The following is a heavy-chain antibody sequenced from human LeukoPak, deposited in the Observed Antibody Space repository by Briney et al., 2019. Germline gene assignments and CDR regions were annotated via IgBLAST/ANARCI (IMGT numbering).Heavy chain of an antibody. CDR3: ARGGPTSSSWYRPYP. CDR2: IYYSGST. J-gene: IGHJ5*02. V-gene: IGHV4-39*07. Sequence: SETLSLTCTVSGGSISSSSYYWGWIRQPPGKGLEWIGSIYYSGSTYYNPSLKSRVTISVDTSENQFSLKLSSVTAADTAVYYCARGGPTSSSWYRPYPWGQGTLVTVSS. CDR1: GGSISSSSYY. D-gene: IGHD6-13*01.